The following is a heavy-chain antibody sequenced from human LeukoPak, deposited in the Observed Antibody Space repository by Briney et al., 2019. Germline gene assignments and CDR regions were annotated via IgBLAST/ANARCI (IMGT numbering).Heavy chain of an antibody. Sequence: GGSLRLSCAASGFTFSNYGMHWVRQAPGQGPEWVAVISYDGGPQYSAGSVRGRSTISRDNSDNTVYMQMNSLRAEDTAVYYCAKETTERTARSFDYGGQRTLVTVSS. D-gene: IGHD2-21*02. CDR3: AKETTERTARSFDY. J-gene: IGHJ4*02. V-gene: IGHV3-30*18. CDR2: ISYDGGPQ. CDR1: GFTFSNYG.